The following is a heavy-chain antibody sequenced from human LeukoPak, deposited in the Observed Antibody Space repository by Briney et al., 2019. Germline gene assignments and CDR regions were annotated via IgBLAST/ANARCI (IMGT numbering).Heavy chain of an antibody. CDR3: ARAHSSSSTFDL. V-gene: IGHV3-23*01. CDR2: ISGSGGST. D-gene: IGHD6-6*01. Sequence: GSLRLSCAASGFTFSSYAMSWVRQAPGKGLEWVSAISGSGGSTYFADSVKGRFTISRDNTKNTLYLQPNSLGADDTAVYYCARAHSSSSTFDLWGQGTLVTVSS. CDR1: GFTFSSYA. J-gene: IGHJ4*02.